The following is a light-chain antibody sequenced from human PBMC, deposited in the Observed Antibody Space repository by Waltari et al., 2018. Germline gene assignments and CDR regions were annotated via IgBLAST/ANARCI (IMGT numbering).Light chain of an antibody. CDR2: ADD. CDR3: ASWDDTLTVS. V-gene: IGLV1-44*01. CDR1: RSNIGTTT. Sequence: QSVLTQPPSASGTPGQRVIISCSGSRSNIGTTTVNWYQQLPGSAPKLLIFADDQRPSGVPDRFSGSKSDTSASLAISGLQSEDEADYYCASWDDTLTVSFGTGTKVIVL. J-gene: IGLJ1*01.